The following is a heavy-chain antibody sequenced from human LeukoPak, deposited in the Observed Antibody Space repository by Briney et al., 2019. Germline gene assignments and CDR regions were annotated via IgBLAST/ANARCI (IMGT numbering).Heavy chain of an antibody. D-gene: IGHD2-2*01. Sequence: SETLSLTCTVSGYSISSGYYWGWIRQPPGKGLEWTGSIYHSGSTYYNPSLKSRVTISVDTSKNQFSMKLSSVTAADTAVYYCARVLGYCSSTSCYGWYFDLWGRGTLVTVSS. V-gene: IGHV4-38-2*02. J-gene: IGHJ2*01. CDR3: ARVLGYCSSTSCYGWYFDL. CDR1: GYSISSGYY. CDR2: IYHSGST.